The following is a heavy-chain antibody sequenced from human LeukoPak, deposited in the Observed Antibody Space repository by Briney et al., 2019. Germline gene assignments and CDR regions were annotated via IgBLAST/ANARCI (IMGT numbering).Heavy chain of an antibody. V-gene: IGHV1-8*01. CDR2: MNPNSGNT. CDR1: GYTFTSYD. CDR3: ARETTVTTFFAGYYYMDV. J-gene: IGHJ6*03. D-gene: IGHD4-11*01. Sequence: ASVKVSCKASGYTFTSYDINWVRQATGQGLEWMGWMNPNSGNTGYAQKFQGRVTMTRTTSISTAYMELSSLRSEDTAVYYCARETTVTTFFAGYYYMDVWGKGTTVTVSS.